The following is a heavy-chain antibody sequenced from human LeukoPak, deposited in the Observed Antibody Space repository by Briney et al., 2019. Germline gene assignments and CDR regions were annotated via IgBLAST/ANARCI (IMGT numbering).Heavy chain of an antibody. J-gene: IGHJ4*02. V-gene: IGHV1-2*02. D-gene: IGHD3-10*01. CDR1: GYTFTGYY. CDR3: ARLYYGSGNSLPERDY. CDR2: INPNSGGT. Sequence: ASVKVSCKASGYTFTGYYMHWVRQAPGQGLEWMGWINPNSGGTNYAQKFQGRVTMTRDTSISTAYVELSRLRSDDTAVYYCARLYYGSGNSLPERDYWGQGTLVTVSS.